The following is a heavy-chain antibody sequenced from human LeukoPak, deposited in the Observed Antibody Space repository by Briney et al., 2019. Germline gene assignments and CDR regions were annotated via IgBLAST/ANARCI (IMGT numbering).Heavy chain of an antibody. CDR1: GYTFTSYG. D-gene: IGHD3-10*01. J-gene: IGHJ4*02. CDR2: ISAYNGNT. Sequence: ASVKDSCKASGYTFTSYGISWVRQAPGQGLEWMGWISAYNGNTNYAQKLQGRVTMTTDTSTSTAYMELRSLRSDDTAVYYCARVGYYGSGSYSRPTDYWGQGTLVTVSS. V-gene: IGHV1-18*01. CDR3: ARVGYYGSGSYSRPTDY.